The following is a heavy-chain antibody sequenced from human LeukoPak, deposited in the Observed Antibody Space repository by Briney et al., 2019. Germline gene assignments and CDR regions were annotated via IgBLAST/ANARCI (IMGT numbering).Heavy chain of an antibody. Sequence: GGSLRLSCAASGFTFSGSAMHWVRQASGKGLEWVGRIRSKANSYATAYAASVKGRFTIPRDDSKNTAYLQMNSLKTEDTAVYYCTRPLGSGSYLEYWFDPWGQGTLVTVSS. J-gene: IGHJ5*02. CDR1: GFTFSGSA. CDR3: TRPLGSGSYLEYWFDP. D-gene: IGHD1-26*01. CDR2: IRSKANSYAT. V-gene: IGHV3-73*01.